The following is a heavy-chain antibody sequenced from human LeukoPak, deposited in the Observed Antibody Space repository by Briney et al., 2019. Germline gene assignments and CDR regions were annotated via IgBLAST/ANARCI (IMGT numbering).Heavy chain of an antibody. Sequence: PSETLSLTCTVSGGSISSYYWSWIRQPAGKGLEWIGRIYTSGSTNYNPSLKSRVTMSVDTSKNQFSLKLSSVTAADTAVYYCARDFAYCGGDCYSLYYYYMDVWGKGTTVTVSS. D-gene: IGHD2-21*01. CDR2: IYTSGST. J-gene: IGHJ6*03. CDR1: GGSISSYY. V-gene: IGHV4-4*07. CDR3: ARDFAYCGGDCYSLYYYYMDV.